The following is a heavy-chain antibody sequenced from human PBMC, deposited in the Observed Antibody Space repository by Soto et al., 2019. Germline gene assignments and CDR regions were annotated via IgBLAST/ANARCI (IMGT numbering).Heavy chain of an antibody. Sequence: GGSLRLSCAASGFTFSSYAMSWVRQAPGKGLEWVSAISSSGGSTYYADSVKGRFTISRDNSKNTLYLQMNSLRDEDTAVYYCARAMDAAMASKDNWFDPWGQGTLVTVSS. CDR2: ISSSGGST. V-gene: IGHV3-23*01. D-gene: IGHD5-18*01. CDR1: GFTFSSYA. CDR3: ARAMDAAMASKDNWFDP. J-gene: IGHJ5*02.